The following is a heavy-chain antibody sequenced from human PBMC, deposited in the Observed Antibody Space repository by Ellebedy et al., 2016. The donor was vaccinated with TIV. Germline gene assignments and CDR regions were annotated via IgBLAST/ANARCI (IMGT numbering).Heavy chain of an antibody. CDR2: ISVFSTHL. V-gene: IGHV3-21*01. D-gene: IGHD3-10*01. CDR3: VRDFEGNYDYGMDV. J-gene: IGHJ6*02. CDR1: GFTFTKYR. Sequence: GESLKISCEFSGFTFTKYRMSWVRQAPGKGLEWLSSISVFSTHLFYADSVKARFNISRDNAKNSLFLQLHSRRGEDTAIYYCVRDFEGNYDYGMDVWGQGTTVTVSS.